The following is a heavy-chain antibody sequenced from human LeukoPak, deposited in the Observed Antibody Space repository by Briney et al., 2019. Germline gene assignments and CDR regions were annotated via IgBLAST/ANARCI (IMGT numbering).Heavy chain of an antibody. V-gene: IGHV1-69*13. CDR2: IIPIFGTA. J-gene: IGHJ6*02. CDR1: GGTFSSYA. CDR3: ARDRTAAISDYYYYYGMDV. Sequence: SVTVSCTASGGTFSSYAISWVRQAPGQGLEWMGGIIPIFGTANYAQKFQGRVTITADESTSTAYMELSSLRSEDTAVYYCARDRTAAISDYYYYYGMDVWGQGTTVTVSS. D-gene: IGHD6-13*01.